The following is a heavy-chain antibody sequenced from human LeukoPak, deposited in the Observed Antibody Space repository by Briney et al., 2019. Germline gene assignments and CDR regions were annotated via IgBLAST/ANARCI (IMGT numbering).Heavy chain of an antibody. CDR1: GGTFSSYA. J-gene: IGHJ4*02. Sequence: SVKVSCKASGGTFSSYAISWVRQAPGQGLEWMGGVIPIFGTANYAQKFQGRVTITADESTSTAYMELSSLRSEDTAVYYCARDGYYDFWSGLFDYWGQGTLVTVSS. CDR2: VIPIFGTA. V-gene: IGHV1-69*13. D-gene: IGHD3-3*01. CDR3: ARDGYYDFWSGLFDY.